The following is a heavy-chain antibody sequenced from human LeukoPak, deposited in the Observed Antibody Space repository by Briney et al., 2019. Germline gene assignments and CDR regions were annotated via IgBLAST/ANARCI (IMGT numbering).Heavy chain of an antibody. D-gene: IGHD3-9*01. J-gene: IGHJ5*02. CDR2: INAGNGNT. CDR1: GYTFTSYA. V-gene: IGHV1-3*01. Sequence: ASVKVSCKASGYTFTSYAMHWVRQAPGRRLEWMGWINAGNGNTKYSQKFQGRVTITRDTSASTAYMELSSLRSEDTAVYYCARGKNYDILTGYYRGWFDPWGQGTLVTVSS. CDR3: ARGKNYDILTGYYRGWFDP.